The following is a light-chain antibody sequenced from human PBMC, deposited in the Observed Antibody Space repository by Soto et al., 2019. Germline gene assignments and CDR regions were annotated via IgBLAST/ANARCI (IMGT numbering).Light chain of an antibody. CDR3: QLRSHWPPLT. V-gene: IGKV3-11*01. CDR1: QTVNSY. Sequence: EIVLTQSPATLSLSPGERATLSCRASQTVNSYLAWYQQKPGQAPRLLIYDASNRATGIPARFSGSGSGTDFTLTISSLEPEDFAVYYCQLRSHWPPLTFGGGTKVEIK. J-gene: IGKJ4*01. CDR2: DAS.